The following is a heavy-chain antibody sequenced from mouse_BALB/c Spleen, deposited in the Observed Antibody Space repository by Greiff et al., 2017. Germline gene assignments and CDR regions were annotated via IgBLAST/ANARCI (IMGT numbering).Heavy chain of an antibody. Sequence: QVQLKESGPGLVAPSQSLSITCTVSGFSLTSYGVHWVRQPPGKGLEWLGVIWAGGSTNYNSALMSRLSISKDNSKSQVFLKMNSLQTDDTAMYYCARGYRYEGYAMDYWGQGTSVTVSS. J-gene: IGHJ4*01. CDR2: IWAGGST. CDR1: GFSLTSYG. CDR3: ARGYRYEGYAMDY. D-gene: IGHD2-14*01. V-gene: IGHV2-9*02.